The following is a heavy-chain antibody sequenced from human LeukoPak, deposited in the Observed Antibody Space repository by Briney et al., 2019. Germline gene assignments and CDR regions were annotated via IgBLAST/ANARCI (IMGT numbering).Heavy chain of an antibody. CDR2: ISGSGGST. CDR3: AKAREWLRFVPFFDY. CDR1: GFTFSSYS. V-gene: IGHV3-23*01. Sequence: PGGSLRLSCAASGFTFSSYSMNWVRQAPGKGLEWVSAISGSGGSTYYADSVKGRFTISRDNSKNTLYLQMNSLRAEDTAVYYCAKAREWLRFVPFFDYWGQGTLVTVSS. J-gene: IGHJ4*02. D-gene: IGHD5-12*01.